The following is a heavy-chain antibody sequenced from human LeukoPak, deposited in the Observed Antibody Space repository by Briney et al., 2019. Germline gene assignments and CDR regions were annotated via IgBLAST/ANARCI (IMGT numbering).Heavy chain of an antibody. CDR1: GFTFSSYG. CDR3: AKNVRYYDSSGYYYYFDY. D-gene: IGHD3-22*01. Sequence: GGSLRLSCAASGFTFSSYGMHWVRQAPGKGLEWVAVISYDGSNKYYADSVKGRFTISRDNSKNTLYLQMNSLRAEDTAVYYCAKNVRYYDSSGYYYYFDYWGQGTLVTVSS. V-gene: IGHV3-30*18. CDR2: ISYDGSNK. J-gene: IGHJ4*02.